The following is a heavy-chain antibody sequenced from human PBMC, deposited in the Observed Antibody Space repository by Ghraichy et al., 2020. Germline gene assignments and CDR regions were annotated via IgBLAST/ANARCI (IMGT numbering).Heavy chain of an antibody. CDR3: ARHPRSYSYGPTSHFDY. J-gene: IGHJ4*02. D-gene: IGHD5-18*01. CDR2: IYYSGST. Sequence: SETLSLTCTVSGGSISSYYWSWIRQPPGKGLEWLGYIYYSGSTNYNPSLKSRVTISVDTSKKQFSLKLSSVTAADTAVYSCARHPRSYSYGPTSHFDYWGQGTLVTVSS. V-gene: IGHV4-59*08. CDR1: GGSISSYY.